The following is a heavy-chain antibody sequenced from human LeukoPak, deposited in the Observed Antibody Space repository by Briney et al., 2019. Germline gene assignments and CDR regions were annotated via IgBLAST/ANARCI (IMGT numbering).Heavy chain of an antibody. J-gene: IGHJ5*02. D-gene: IGHD3-3*01. V-gene: IGHV4-39*07. Sequence: PGGSLRLSCAASGFTFSSYAMSWVRQAPGKGLEWIGSIYYSGNTYYNPSLKSRVTMSVDTSKNHSYLRLTSVTAADTAVYYCARDFWSDHSWFDPWGQGTLVTVSS. CDR3: ARDFWSDHSWFDP. CDR1: GFTFSSYA. CDR2: IYYSGNT.